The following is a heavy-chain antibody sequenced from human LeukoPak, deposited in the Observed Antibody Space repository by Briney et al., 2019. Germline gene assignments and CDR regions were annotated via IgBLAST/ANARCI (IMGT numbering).Heavy chain of an antibody. CDR2: IYSGGSR. V-gene: IGHV3-66*01. J-gene: IGHJ1*01. CDR1: GFRVSNNY. D-gene: IGHD2-15*01. Sequence: GGSLRLSCAPSGFRVSNNYMSWVPQATGKGLEWVQDIYSGGSRFCADSVKGRFTISRGNSKNTLYLQMNSVRAEDTAVYYCASDSYSPEYFQHWGQGTLVTVSS. CDR3: ASDSYSPEYFQH.